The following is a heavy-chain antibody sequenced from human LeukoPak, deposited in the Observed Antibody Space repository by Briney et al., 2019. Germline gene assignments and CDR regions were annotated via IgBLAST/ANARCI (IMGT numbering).Heavy chain of an antibody. CDR2: ISYDGSNK. CDR1: GFTLSSYA. CDR3: ARDPSSAYYYDSSGYQSGY. D-gene: IGHD3-22*01. V-gene: IGHV3-30*01. J-gene: IGHJ4*02. Sequence: GGSLRLSCAASGFTLSSYAMHWVRQAPGKGLEWVAVISYDGSNKYYPDSVKGRFTIAKDNSKNRLYLQMNSLRAEDTAVYYCARDPSSAYYYDSSGYQSGYWGQGTLVTVSS.